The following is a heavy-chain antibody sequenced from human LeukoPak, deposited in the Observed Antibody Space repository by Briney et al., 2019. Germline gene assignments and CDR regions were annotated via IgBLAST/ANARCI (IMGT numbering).Heavy chain of an antibody. V-gene: IGHV3-23*01. CDR2: IRGSDGST. CDR1: GFPFSTYA. CDR3: AEDVYGDYGGLDY. J-gene: IGHJ4*02. D-gene: IGHD4-17*01. Sequence: GGSLRLSCAASGFPFSTYAMSWVRQAPGKELEWVSSIRGSDGSTYYADSVKGRFAISRDNSKNTLYLQMNSLRAEDTAVYYCAEDVYGDYGGLDYWGQGTLVTVSS.